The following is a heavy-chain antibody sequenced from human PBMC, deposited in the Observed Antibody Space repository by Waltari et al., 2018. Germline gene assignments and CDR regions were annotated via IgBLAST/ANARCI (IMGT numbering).Heavy chain of an antibody. D-gene: IGHD1-26*01. CDR3: VPMGASRLTWTD. CDR2: IIGAGFPI. V-gene: IGHV3-48*01. Sequence: EVQLVESGGGLVQPGGSRECSCAASGFSFRSCGMNWGRQAPGRGVGWVANIIGAGFPIYYADSVKGRFTISRDNAKNSLFLQMNGLRAEDTAVYYCVPMGASRLTWTDWGQGTPVTVSS. J-gene: IGHJ4*02. CDR1: GFSFRSCG.